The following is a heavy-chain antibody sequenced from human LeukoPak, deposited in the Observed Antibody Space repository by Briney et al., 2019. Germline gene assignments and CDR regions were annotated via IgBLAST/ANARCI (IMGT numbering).Heavy chain of an antibody. D-gene: IGHD3-10*01. CDR3: ASTMVRGVP. CDR1: GFIFSDYW. J-gene: IGHJ5*02. V-gene: IGHV3-74*01. Sequence: PGGSLRLSCVASGFIFSDYWMAWVRQAPGKGLVWVSRIKSDGSSTNYADSVKGRFTISRDNAKNTLYLQMNSLRAEDTAVYYCASTMVRGVPWGQGTLVTVSS. CDR2: IKSDGSST.